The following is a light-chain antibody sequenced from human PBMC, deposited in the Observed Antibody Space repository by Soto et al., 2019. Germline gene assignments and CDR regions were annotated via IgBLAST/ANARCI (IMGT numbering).Light chain of an antibody. CDR2: GAS. CDR1: QSVSSN. Sequence: EIVMTQSPATLSVSPEERATLSCRASQSVSSNLAWYQQKPGQAPRLLIYGASTRATGIPARFSGSGSGTEFTPTISSLQSEDFAVYYCKQYNNWPYTFAQGTKLEIK. CDR3: KQYNNWPYT. V-gene: IGKV3-15*01. J-gene: IGKJ2*01.